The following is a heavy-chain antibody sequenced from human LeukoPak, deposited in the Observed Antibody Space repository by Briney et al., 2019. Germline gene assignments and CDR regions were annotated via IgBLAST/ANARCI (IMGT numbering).Heavy chain of an antibody. CDR1: GFTFSSYA. Sequence: SLRLSCAASGFTFSSYAMHWVRQAPGKGLEWVAVISYDGSNKYYADSVKGRFTISRDNSKNTLYLQMNSLRAEDTAVYYCARDRGRVVITILDYWGQGTLVTVSS. CDR2: ISYDGSNK. J-gene: IGHJ4*02. CDR3: ARDRGRVVITILDY. D-gene: IGHD3-22*01. V-gene: IGHV3-30-3*01.